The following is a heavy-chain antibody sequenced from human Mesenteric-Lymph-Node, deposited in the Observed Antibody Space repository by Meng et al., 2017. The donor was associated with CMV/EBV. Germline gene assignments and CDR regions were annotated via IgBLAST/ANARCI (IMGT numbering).Heavy chain of an antibody. V-gene: IGHV4-59*12. Sequence: SETLSLTCTVSGGSINSYYWSWIRQSPGKGLEWIGYVYSSGNTNYNPSLTSRVTISVDTSKNQFSLKMRSVTAADTAVYYCARVGAFDWSIFDYWGQGTVVTVSS. D-gene: IGHD3-9*01. J-gene: IGHJ4*02. CDR2: VYSSGNT. CDR3: ARVGAFDWSIFDY. CDR1: GGSINSYY.